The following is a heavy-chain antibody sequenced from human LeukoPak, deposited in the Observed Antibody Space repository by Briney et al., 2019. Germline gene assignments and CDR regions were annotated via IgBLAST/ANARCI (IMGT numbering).Heavy chain of an antibody. D-gene: IGHD3-10*01. J-gene: IGHJ5*02. CDR2: IVVGSGNT. V-gene: IGHV1-58*02. Sequence: SVKVSCKASGFTFTSSAMQWVRQARGQRLEWIGWIVVGSGNTNYAQKFQERVTITRDMSISTAYMELSSLRSEDTAVYYCAAVLNYYGHGWFDPWGQGTLVTVSS. CDR1: GFTFTSSA. CDR3: AAVLNYYGHGWFDP.